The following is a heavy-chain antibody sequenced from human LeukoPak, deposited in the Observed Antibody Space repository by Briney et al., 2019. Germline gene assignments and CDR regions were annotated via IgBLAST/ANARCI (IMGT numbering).Heavy chain of an antibody. CDR3: ARGLSSGYYLDY. Sequence: PSETLSLTCAVYGGSFSGYYWSWIRQPPGKGLEWIGEINHSGSTNYNPSLKSRVTISVDTSKNQFSLKLSSVTAADTAVYYCARGLSSGYYLDYWGQGTLVTVSS. V-gene: IGHV4-34*01. J-gene: IGHJ4*02. CDR1: GGSFSGYY. D-gene: IGHD3-22*01. CDR2: INHSGST.